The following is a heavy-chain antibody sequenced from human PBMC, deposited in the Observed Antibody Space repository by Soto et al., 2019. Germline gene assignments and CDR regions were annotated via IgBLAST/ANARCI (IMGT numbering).Heavy chain of an antibody. V-gene: IGHV3-7*01. D-gene: IGHD4-17*01. Sequence: EVQLVESGGGLVQPVGSLRLSCATSGFTFSSYWMSWVRQATGKGLEWVANIKQDGSEKFYVDSVKGRFTVSRDNSKNSLYLQINCLRAEDTVVYYCARGPFTTVPYYFDYWGQGTLVTVSS. CDR1: GFTFSSYW. CDR3: ARGPFTTVPYYFDY. CDR2: IKQDGSEK. J-gene: IGHJ4*02.